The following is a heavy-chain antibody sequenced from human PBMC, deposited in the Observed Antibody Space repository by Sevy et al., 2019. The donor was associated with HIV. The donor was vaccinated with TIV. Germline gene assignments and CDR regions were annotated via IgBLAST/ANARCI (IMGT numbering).Heavy chain of an antibody. J-gene: IGHJ4*02. CDR2: ISWDAKKT. D-gene: IGHD3-10*01. CDR3: AKDIPGYSGFDY. V-gene: IGHV3-43*01. Sequence: GGSLRLSCAASGFTFGDYTMHWVRQLPGRGLEGVSLISWDAKKTDYAASVKGRFTVSRDNRKNSLYLQMNSLRIEDTALYFCAKDIPGYSGFDYWGQGTLVTVSS. CDR1: GFTFGDYT.